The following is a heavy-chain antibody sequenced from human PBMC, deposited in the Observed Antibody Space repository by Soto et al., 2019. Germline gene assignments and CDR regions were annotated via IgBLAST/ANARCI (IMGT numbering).Heavy chain of an antibody. CDR1: GYSFITYG. V-gene: IGHV1-18*01. CDR2: ISPYNGNT. CDR3: ARAREQWQATQHYQH. D-gene: IGHD6-19*01. Sequence: QVQLVQSGAEVKKPGASVKVSCKASGYSFITYGITWVRQAPGQGLEWMGWISPYNGNTNYAQKLQGRATMTRNRSTTTAYLELRSLTSDDTAVYYCARAREQWQATQHYQHWGQGTLVTVSS. J-gene: IGHJ1*01.